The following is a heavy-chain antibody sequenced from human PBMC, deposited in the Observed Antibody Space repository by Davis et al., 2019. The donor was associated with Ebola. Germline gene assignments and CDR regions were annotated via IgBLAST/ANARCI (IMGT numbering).Heavy chain of an antibody. CDR2: IYHSGST. Sequence: LSLTCAVPVGSISSGGYSWSWIRQPPGKGLEWIGYIYHSGSTYYNPSLKSRVTISVDTSKNQFSLKLSSVTAADTAVYYCARGHDYYYYGMDVWGQGTTVTVSS. V-gene: IGHV4-30-2*05. J-gene: IGHJ6*02. CDR1: VGSISSGGYS. CDR3: ARGHDYYYYGMDV.